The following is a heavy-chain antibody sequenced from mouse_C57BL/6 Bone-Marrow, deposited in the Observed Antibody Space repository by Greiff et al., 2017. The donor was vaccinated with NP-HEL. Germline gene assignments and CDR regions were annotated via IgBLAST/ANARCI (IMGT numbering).Heavy chain of an antibody. V-gene: IGHV7-3*01. Sequence: EVKLVESGGGLVQPGGSLSLSCAASGFTFTDYYMSWVRQPPGKALEWLGFISNKANGYTTEYSASVKGRFTIARDNSQSILYLQMNALRAEDSATYYCARYDGISPWYFGVWGTGTTVTVSS. CDR3: ARYDGISPWYFGV. J-gene: IGHJ1*03. CDR1: GFTFTDYY. D-gene: IGHD1-1*01. CDR2: ISNKANGYTT.